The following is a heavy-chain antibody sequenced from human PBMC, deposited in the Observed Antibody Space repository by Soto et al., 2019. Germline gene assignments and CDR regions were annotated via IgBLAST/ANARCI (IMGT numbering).Heavy chain of an antibody. CDR2: IYYSGGT. CDR3: ARASPFSGTYYMDV. D-gene: IGHD1-1*01. V-gene: IGHV4-59*01. J-gene: IGHJ6*03. Sequence: QVQLQESGPGLVKPSETLSLTCTVSGGSISSYYWSWIRQPPGKGLEWIGYIYYSGGTNYNPSLKSRVTISVDTSKNQFSLKLSSVTAADTAVYYCARASPFSGTYYMDVWGKGTTVTVSS. CDR1: GGSISSYY.